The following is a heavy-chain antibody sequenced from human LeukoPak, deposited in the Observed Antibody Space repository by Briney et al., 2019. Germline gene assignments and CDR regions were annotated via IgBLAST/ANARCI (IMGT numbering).Heavy chain of an antibody. CDR2: TGST. CDR3: ARVGGSGSPDY. D-gene: IGHD3-10*01. Sequence: SETLSLTCTVSGGSISSNGYYWGWIRQPPGKGLECTGSTFYSPSLKSRVTISVDTSKNQFSLKLSSVTAADTAVYYCARVGGSGSPDYWGQGTLVTVSS. J-gene: IGHJ4*02. V-gene: IGHV4-61*05. CDR1: GGSISSNGYY.